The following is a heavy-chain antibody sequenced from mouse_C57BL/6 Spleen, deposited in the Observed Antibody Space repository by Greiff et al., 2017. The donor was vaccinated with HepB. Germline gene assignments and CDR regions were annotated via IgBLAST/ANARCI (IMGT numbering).Heavy chain of an antibody. D-gene: IGHD1-1*01. CDR2: IDPSDSYT. V-gene: IGHV1-59*01. J-gene: IGHJ2*01. CDR1: GYTFTSYW. CDR3: ARDYYGSSPHFDY. Sequence: QVQLQQPGAELVRPGTSVKLSCKASGYTFTSYWMHWVKQRPGQGLEGIGVIDPSDSYTNYNQKFKGKATLTVDTSSSTAYMHLSSLTSEDSAVYYCARDYYGSSPHFDYWGQGTTLTVSS.